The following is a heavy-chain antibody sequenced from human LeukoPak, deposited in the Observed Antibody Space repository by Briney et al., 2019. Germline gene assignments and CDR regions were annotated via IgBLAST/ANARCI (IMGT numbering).Heavy chain of an antibody. Sequence: GGSLRLSCTGSGFTFSDYWMTWARQAPGKGLEWVANLRPDGSDKYYVDSVKGRFTISRDNAKNSLYLQMNSLRAEDTAVYYCARERGYFDYWGQGTLVTVSS. CDR1: GFTFSDYW. V-gene: IGHV3-7*01. CDR2: LRPDGSDK. J-gene: IGHJ4*02. CDR3: ARERGYFDY.